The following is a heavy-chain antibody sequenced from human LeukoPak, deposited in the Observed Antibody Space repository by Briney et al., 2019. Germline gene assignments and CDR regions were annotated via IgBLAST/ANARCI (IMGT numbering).Heavy chain of an antibody. CDR2: IRSNGITT. D-gene: IGHD3-10*01. V-gene: IGHV3-23*01. J-gene: IGHJ4*02. CDR1: GFTFSHYG. CDR3: ARDSSYYYGSGSTIAY. Sequence: GGSLRLSCAASGFTFSHYGMDWVRHTPGKGLEWVSGIRSNGITTYYADSVKGRFTISRDNSKNTLYLQMNSLRAEDTAVYYCARDSSYYYGSGSTIAYWGQGTLVTVSS.